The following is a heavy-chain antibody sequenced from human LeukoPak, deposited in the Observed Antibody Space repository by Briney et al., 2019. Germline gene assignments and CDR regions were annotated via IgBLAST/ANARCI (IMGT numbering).Heavy chain of an antibody. V-gene: IGHV3-21*01. Sequence: PGGSLRLSCAASGFSFSSYTMNWVRQAPGKGLEWVSSISSSSSYIYYADSLKGRFTISRDNAKNSLYLQMNSLRAEDTAVYYCARDLLGGGDDYWGQGTLVTVSS. CDR2: ISSSSSYI. CDR1: GFSFSSYT. D-gene: IGHD2-21*02. J-gene: IGHJ4*02. CDR3: ARDLLGGGDDY.